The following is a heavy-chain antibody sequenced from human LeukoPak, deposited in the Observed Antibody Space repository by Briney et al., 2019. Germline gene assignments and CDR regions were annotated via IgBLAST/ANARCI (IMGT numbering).Heavy chain of an antibody. CDR2: IYDSGST. CDR3: ARDCSGGSCYGAFDI. CDR1: GASIRSGDYY. V-gene: IGHV4-30-4*01. J-gene: IGHJ3*02. Sequence: PSQTLSLTCTVSGASIRSGDYYWSWIRQPPGKGLEWIGYIYDSGSTYYNPSLKSRITISVDTSENRFSLELSSVTATDTAVYYCARDCSGGSCYGAFDIWGQGTMVTVSS. D-gene: IGHD2-15*01.